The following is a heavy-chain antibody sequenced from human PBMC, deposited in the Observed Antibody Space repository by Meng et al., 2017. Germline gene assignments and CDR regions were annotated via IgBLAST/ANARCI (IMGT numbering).Heavy chain of an antibody. CDR2: TYYRSKWYN. Sequence: SCAISGDSVSSNSAIWSWIRQSPSRGLEWLGRTYYRSKWYNDYAVSVKRRITINADTSKNQLSLQLNSVTPEDTAVYYCAISWYGYFDYWGQGTLVTVSS. CDR1: GDSVSSNSAI. J-gene: IGHJ4*02. D-gene: IGHD6-13*01. V-gene: IGHV6-1*01. CDR3: AISWYGYFDY.